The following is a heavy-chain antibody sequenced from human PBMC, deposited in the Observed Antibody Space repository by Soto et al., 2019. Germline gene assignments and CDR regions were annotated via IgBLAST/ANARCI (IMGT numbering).Heavy chain of an antibody. J-gene: IGHJ4*02. V-gene: IGHV3-30*18. D-gene: IGHD6-19*01. CDR2: VSYHGSHK. CDR3: AKDLIGSDWYGGGEY. Sequence: QVQLVESGGGVVQPGRSLRLSCAASGFTFTTYGMHWVRQAPGKGLEWVAVVSYHGSHKYYADSVKGRFTVSRDNSKNTRYLQMNSLRAEDTAVYYCAKDLIGSDWYGGGEYWGQGTLVTVSS. CDR1: GFTFTTYG.